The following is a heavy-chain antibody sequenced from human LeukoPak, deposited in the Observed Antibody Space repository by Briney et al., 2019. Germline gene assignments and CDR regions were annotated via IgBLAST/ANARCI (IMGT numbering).Heavy chain of an antibody. CDR2: IYTSGST. CDR1: GGSISSGSYY. Sequence: SETLSLTCTVSGGSISSGSYYWSWIRQPAGKGLEWIGRIYTSGSTNYNPSLKSRVTISVDTSKNQFSLKLSSVTAADTAVYYCARGDWGLWFGEIPPLNYWGQGTLVTVSS. V-gene: IGHV4-61*02. CDR3: ARGDWGLWFGEIPPLNY. D-gene: IGHD3-10*01. J-gene: IGHJ4*02.